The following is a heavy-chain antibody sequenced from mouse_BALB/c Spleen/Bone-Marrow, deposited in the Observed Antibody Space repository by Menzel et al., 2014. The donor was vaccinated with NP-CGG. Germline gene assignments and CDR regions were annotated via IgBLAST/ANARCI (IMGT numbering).Heavy chain of an antibody. CDR2: ISTYYGDA. D-gene: IGHD1-1*01. V-gene: IGHV1-67*01. J-gene: IGHJ4*01. Sequence: QVQLQQSGAELVGPGVSVKISCKGSGYTFTDYSIHWIKQSHAKSLEWIGAISTYYGDATNNQKFKGKATLTVDKSSSTAYMELARLASEDSVIYYCARGVTTGAMDYWGKGTSVTVSS. CDR3: ARGVTTGAMDY. CDR1: GYTFTDYS.